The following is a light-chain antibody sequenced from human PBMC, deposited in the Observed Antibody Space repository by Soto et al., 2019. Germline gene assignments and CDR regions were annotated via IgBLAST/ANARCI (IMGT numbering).Light chain of an antibody. CDR1: QSISSY. V-gene: IGKV1-39*01. Sequence: DIQMTQSPSSLPASVGERVTITCRASQSISSYLNWYQQKPGKAPKLLIYAASSLQSGVPSRFSGSGSGTDFTLTISSLQPEDFATYYCQQSYSTPFTFGPGTKVDIK. CDR2: AAS. CDR3: QQSYSTPFT. J-gene: IGKJ3*01.